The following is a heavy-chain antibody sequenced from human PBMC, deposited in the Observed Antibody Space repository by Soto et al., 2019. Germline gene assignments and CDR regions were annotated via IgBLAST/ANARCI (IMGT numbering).Heavy chain of an antibody. CDR3: AKDRADSSGYDY. J-gene: IGHJ4*02. D-gene: IGHD3-22*01. V-gene: IGHV3-23*01. Sequence: EVQLLESGGCLVQPGGSLILSCAASGFTFSSYAMSWVRQAPGKGLELVSAIIGSGGSTYYEDSVKGRFTISRDNSKNTLYLQMNSLRAEDTAVYYCAKDRADSSGYDYWGQGTLVTVSS. CDR1: GFTFSSYA. CDR2: IIGSGGST.